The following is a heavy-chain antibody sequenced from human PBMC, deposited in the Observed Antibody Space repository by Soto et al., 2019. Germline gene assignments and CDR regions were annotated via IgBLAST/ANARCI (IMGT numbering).Heavy chain of an antibody. J-gene: IGHJ4*02. CDR3: ARGLLYDFWSDDEQLHDN. Sequence: SETLSLTCTISGGSISSYYWSWIRQPPGKGLEWIGYIYYSGSTNYNPSLKSRVTISVDTSKNQFSLKLSSVTAADTAVYYCARGLLYDFWSDDEQLHDNWGQGTLVTVSS. D-gene: IGHD3-3*01. CDR1: GGSISSYY. CDR2: IYYSGST. V-gene: IGHV4-59*01.